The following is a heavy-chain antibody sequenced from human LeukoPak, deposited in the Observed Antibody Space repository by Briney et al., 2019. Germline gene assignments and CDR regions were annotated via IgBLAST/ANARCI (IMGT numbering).Heavy chain of an antibody. CDR1: GGSFSGYY. CDR3: ATYYFDSSGPKKNY. V-gene: IGHV4-34*01. Sequence: SETLSLTCAVYGGSFSGYYWSWIRQPPGKGLEWIGEINHSGSTNYNPSLKSRVTISVDTSKKQFSLKLSSVTAADTAVYYCATYYFDSSGPKKNYWGQGTLVTVSS. CDR2: INHSGST. J-gene: IGHJ4*02. D-gene: IGHD3-22*01.